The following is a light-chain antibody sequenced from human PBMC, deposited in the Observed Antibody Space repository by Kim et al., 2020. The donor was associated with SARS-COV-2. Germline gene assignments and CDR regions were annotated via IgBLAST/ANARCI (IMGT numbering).Light chain of an antibody. CDR2: AAS. V-gene: IGKV1-12*01. CDR1: HEINRW. J-gene: IGKJ4*01. CDR3: QQGYTFPPT. Sequence: DIQMTQSPSSVSASVGDRVTVTCRASHEINRWLFWYQQKPGKAPNLLIYAASSLPTGVPSRFSGSGSGTDYTLTITSLQAEDFATYFCQQGYTFPPTFGGGTKLEI.